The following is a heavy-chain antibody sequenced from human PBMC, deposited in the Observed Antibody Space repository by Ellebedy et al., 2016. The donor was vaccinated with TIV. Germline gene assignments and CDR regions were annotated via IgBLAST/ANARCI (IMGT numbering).Heavy chain of an antibody. J-gene: IGHJ5*02. CDR1: GFTFSSYS. D-gene: IGHD3-10*01. Sequence: GESLKISXAASGFTFSSYSMNWVRQAPGKGLEWVSYISSSSSTIYYADSVKGRFTISRDNAKNSLYLQMNSLRDEDTAVYYCARGGGYYYGSGSYGWFDPWGQGTLVTVSS. V-gene: IGHV3-48*02. CDR3: ARGGGYYYGSGSYGWFDP. CDR2: ISSSSSTI.